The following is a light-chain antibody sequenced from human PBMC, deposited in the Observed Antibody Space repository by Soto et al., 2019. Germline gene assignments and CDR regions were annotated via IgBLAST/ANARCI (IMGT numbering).Light chain of an antibody. CDR1: SSNIGAGYD. V-gene: IGLV1-40*01. CDR3: QSYNSSMSGYVV. CDR2: GHS. Sequence: QSVLTQPPSVSGAPGQRVTISCTGSSSNIGAGYDVHWYQQLPGTALKLHNYGHSNRPSRVPDRFSGYKSGTSVSLAITGLHAEDEADYYSQSYNSSMSGYVVFGGGTKLTVL. J-gene: IGLJ2*01.